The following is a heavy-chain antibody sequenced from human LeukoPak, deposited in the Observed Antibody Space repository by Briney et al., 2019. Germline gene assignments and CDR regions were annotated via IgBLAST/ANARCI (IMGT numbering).Heavy chain of an antibody. Sequence: GGSLRLSCAASGFTFSSYGMSWVRQAPGKGLEWVSAISGSGGSTYYADSVKGRFTISRDNSKNTLYLQMNSLRAEDTAVYYCAKDLTMVRGVTPYYFDYWGQGTLVTVSS. CDR2: ISGSGGST. CDR1: GFTFSSYG. D-gene: IGHD3-10*01. J-gene: IGHJ4*02. V-gene: IGHV3-23*01. CDR3: AKDLTMVRGVTPYYFDY.